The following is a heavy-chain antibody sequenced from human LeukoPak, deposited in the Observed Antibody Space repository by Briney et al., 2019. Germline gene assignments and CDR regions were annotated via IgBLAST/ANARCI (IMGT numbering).Heavy chain of an antibody. CDR3: ARVVVAAPGGAFDI. CDR1: GGTFSSYA. V-gene: IGHV1-69*05. D-gene: IGHD2-15*01. CDR2: IIPIFGTA. J-gene: IGHJ3*02. Sequence: ASVKVSCKASGGTFSSYAISWVRQAPGQGLEWMGGIIPIFGTANYAQKFQGRVTITTDESTSTAYMELSSLRSEDTAVYYCARVVVAAPGGAFDIWGQGTMVTVSS.